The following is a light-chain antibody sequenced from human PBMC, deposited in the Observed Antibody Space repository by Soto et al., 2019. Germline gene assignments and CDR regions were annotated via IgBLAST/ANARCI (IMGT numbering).Light chain of an antibody. CDR2: GAS. CDR1: QSVSTN. V-gene: IGKV3-15*01. J-gene: IGKJ2*01. Sequence: EVMMTQSPATLSVSPGERATLSCRATQSVSTNLAWYRQRPGQAPKLLIYGASTRATGGPGTFSGSGSGTDFTLTISSLQSEDFAVYYCQQYHDWPLTFGQGTTLEIK. CDR3: QQYHDWPLT.